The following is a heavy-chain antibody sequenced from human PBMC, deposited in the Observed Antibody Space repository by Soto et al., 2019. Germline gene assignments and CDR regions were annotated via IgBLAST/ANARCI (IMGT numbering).Heavy chain of an antibody. CDR3: AKDGEGFYDYDSSGPKSRFDS. CDR2: ISYDGSNK. Sequence: LRLSCAASGFTFSSNGMHWVRQAPGKGLERVALISYDGSNKFYADSVKGRFTITRDNSKNTLYLQMNSLRPDDTDVYYCAKDGEGFYDYDSSGPKSRFDSWGQGTRVTVSS. J-gene: IGHJ5*01. CDR1: GFTFSSNG. V-gene: IGHV3-30*18. D-gene: IGHD3-22*01.